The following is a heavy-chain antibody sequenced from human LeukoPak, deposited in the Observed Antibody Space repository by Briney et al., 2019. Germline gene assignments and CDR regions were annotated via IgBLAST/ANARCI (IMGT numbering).Heavy chain of an antibody. CDR2: ISSSSSYI. D-gene: IGHD2-15*01. CDR1: GFTFSSYS. CDR3: ARDQTDIVVVVAAQTDAFYI. J-gene: IGHJ3*02. Sequence: GGSLRLSCAASGFTFSSYSMNWVRQAPGKGLEWVSSISSSSSYIYYADSVKGRFTISRDNAKNSLYLQMNSLRAEDTAVYYCARDQTDIVVVVAAQTDAFYIWGPGTMVTVSS. V-gene: IGHV3-21*01.